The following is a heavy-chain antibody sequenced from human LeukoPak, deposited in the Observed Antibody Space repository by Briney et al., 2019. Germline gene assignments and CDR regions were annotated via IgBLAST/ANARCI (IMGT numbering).Heavy chain of an antibody. D-gene: IGHD1-26*01. CDR1: GFTVSSNY. Sequence: GGSLRLSCAVSGFTVSSNYMTWVRQAPGKGLEWVSIIYSGGSTSYADSVKGRFTISRDSSKNTLYLQMNSLRAEDTALYYCARGLEYSGSKGVFDYWGQGTLVTVSS. CDR3: ARGLEYSGSKGVFDY. CDR2: IYSGGST. J-gene: IGHJ4*02. V-gene: IGHV3-66*01.